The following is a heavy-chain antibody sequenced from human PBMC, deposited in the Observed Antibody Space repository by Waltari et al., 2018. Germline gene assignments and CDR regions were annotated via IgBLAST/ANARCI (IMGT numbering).Heavy chain of an antibody. CDR3: AKEGQYCGGDCSNWFDP. Sequence: EVQLLESGGALVPQGGSLRLSCAASGFNFSSYAMNWVRQAPGQGREWVSGISDSGGNTYHADSVKGRFTISRDNFKNTLYLQMNSLRAEDTAVYYCAKEGQYCGGDCSNWFDPWGQGTLVTVSS. J-gene: IGHJ5*02. D-gene: IGHD2-21*02. V-gene: IGHV3-23*01. CDR1: GFNFSSYA. CDR2: ISDSGGNT.